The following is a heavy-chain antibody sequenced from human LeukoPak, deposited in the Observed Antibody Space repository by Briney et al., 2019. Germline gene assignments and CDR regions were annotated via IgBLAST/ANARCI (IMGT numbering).Heavy chain of an antibody. CDR2: IIPIFGTA. V-gene: IGHV1-69*06. CDR3: ARDRYYDFWSGSHYFDY. D-gene: IGHD3-3*01. CDR1: GGTFSSYA. Sequence: SVKVSCKASGGTFSSYAISWVRQAPGQGLEWMGGIIPIFGTANYAQKFQGRVTITADKSTTTAYMELSSLRSVDTAMYYCARDRYYDFWSGSHYFDYWGQGTLVTVSS. J-gene: IGHJ4*02.